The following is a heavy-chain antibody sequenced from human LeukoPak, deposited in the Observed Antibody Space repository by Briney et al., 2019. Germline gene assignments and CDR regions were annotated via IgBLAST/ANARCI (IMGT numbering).Heavy chain of an antibody. J-gene: IGHJ4*02. CDR2: TRNKANSYTT. D-gene: IGHD6-13*01. CDR1: GFTFSDYY. CDR3: VGSGSSWTQTFDY. V-gene: IGHV3-72*01. Sequence: GGSLRLSCAASGFTFSDYYMDWVRQAPGKGLEWVSRTRNKANSYTTEYAASVKGRFTISRDDSQNSLYLQMYSLKTEDTAVYYCVGSGSSWTQTFDYWGQGTLVTVSS.